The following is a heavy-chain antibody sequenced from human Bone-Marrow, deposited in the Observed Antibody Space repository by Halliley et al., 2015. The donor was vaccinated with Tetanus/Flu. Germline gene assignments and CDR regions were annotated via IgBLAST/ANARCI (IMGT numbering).Heavy chain of an antibody. CDR2: ITWHSGTV. CDR1: GFTFGDYA. J-gene: IGHJ6*02. CDR3: AKDSSPQNDYSDYAETYYYGMDV. V-gene: IGHV3-9*01. Sequence: SLRLSCAASGFTFGDYAMYWVRQAPGKGLEWVSGITWHSGTVGYADSVKGRFTISRDNAKNSLYLQMNSLRSEDTALYYCAKDSSPQNDYSDYAETYYYGMDVWGQGTTVIVSS. D-gene: IGHD4-17*01.